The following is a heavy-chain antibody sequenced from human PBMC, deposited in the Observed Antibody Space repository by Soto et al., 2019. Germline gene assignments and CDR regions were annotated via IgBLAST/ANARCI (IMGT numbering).Heavy chain of an antibody. D-gene: IGHD3-10*01. Sequence: GSLRLSCAASGFTFSSYSMNWVRQAPGKGLEWVSSISSSGSSTYYADSVKGRFTISRDNAKNSLRLQVNSLRAEDTAVYFCARSPNWRVRGIDQYYFDYWGQGT. V-gene: IGHV3-21*01. J-gene: IGHJ4*02. CDR3: ARSPNWRVRGIDQYYFDY. CDR1: GFTFSSYS. CDR2: ISSSGSST.